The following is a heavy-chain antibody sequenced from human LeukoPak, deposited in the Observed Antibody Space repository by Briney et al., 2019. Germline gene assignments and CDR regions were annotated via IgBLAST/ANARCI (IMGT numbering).Heavy chain of an antibody. V-gene: IGHV3-53*04. Sequence: GGSLRLSCAASGFTVSSNYMSWVRQAPGKGLERVSVIYSGGSTYYADSVKGRFTISRHNSKNTLYLQMNSLRAEDTAVYYCARGGGGYYSHYFDYWGQGTLVTVSS. J-gene: IGHJ4*02. D-gene: IGHD3-22*01. CDR3: ARGGGGYYSHYFDY. CDR2: IYSGGST. CDR1: GFTVSSNY.